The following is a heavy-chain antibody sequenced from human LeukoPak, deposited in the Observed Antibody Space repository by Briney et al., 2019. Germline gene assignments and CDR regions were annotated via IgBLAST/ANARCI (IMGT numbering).Heavy chain of an antibody. CDR2: VRSKANNYAT. CDR3: SSAIGGVIADIDY. D-gene: IGHD3-16*02. J-gene: IGHJ4*02. Sequence: GGSLRLSCAASGFNINGYAMHWVRQASGKGLEWVGRVRSKANNYATAYAASVKGRFTISRDDSKNTAYLQIDSLKIEDTAVYYCSSAIGGVIADIDYWGQGTLVTVSS. CDR1: GFNINGYA. V-gene: IGHV3-73*01.